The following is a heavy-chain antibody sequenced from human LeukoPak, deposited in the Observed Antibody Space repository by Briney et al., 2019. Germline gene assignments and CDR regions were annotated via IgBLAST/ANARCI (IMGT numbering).Heavy chain of an antibody. CDR3: ARVTTSDAFDI. CDR1: GFTFSSYR. D-gene: IGHD1-14*01. Sequence: GGSLRLSCAASGFTFSSYRMNWVRQAPGKGLEWVSSISNSTNYIYYADSVKGRFTISRDNAKNSLYLQMNSLRAEDTAVYYCARVTTSDAFDIWGQGTMVSVSS. CDR2: ISNSTNYI. J-gene: IGHJ3*02. V-gene: IGHV3-21*01.